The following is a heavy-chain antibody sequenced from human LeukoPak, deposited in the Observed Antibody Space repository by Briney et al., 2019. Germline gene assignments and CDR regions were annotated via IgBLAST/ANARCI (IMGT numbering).Heavy chain of an antibody. J-gene: IGHJ4*02. CDR2: ISDSGTYT. D-gene: IGHD3-10*01. CDR1: GFTFGRYA. CDR3: AKDRGGRVSGYEGADY. V-gene: IGHV3-23*01. Sequence: GGSLRLSCAASGFTFGRYAMNWVRQAPGKGLEWLSAISDSGTYTYYPDSVKGRFTISRDNSKNTLYLQMSSLRADDTAVYYCAKDRGGRVSGYEGADYWGQGTLVTVSS.